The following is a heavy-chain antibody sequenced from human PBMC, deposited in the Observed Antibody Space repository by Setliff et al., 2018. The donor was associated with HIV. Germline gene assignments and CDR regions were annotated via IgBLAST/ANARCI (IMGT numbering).Heavy chain of an antibody. D-gene: IGHD2-8*02. CDR2: IKQDGSEK. CDR1: GFTFSYYG. Sequence: PGGSLRLSCAASGFTFSYYGIHWVRQAPGKGLEWVANIKQDGSEKYYVDSVKGRFTISRDNAKNSLYLQVNNLRAEDTAVYYCARGPSSTHWSPGYFQHWGQGTPVTVSS. V-gene: IGHV3-7*03. CDR3: ARGPSSTHWSPGYFQH. J-gene: IGHJ1*01.